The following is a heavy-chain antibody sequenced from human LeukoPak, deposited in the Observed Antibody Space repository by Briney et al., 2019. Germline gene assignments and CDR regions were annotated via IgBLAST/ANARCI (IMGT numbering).Heavy chain of an antibody. V-gene: IGHV3-30*04. CDR3: AGHFGAWHYFDY. J-gene: IGHJ4*02. Sequence: GGSLRLSCAASGFTFSSYAIHWVREAPGKGLEWVALISYDGSTKYSTDSVKGRFTISRDNSKNTLYLQMNSLRPEDTAVYYCAGHFGAWHYFDYWGQGTLVTVSS. D-gene: IGHD3-3*01. CDR1: GFTFSSYA. CDR2: ISYDGSTK.